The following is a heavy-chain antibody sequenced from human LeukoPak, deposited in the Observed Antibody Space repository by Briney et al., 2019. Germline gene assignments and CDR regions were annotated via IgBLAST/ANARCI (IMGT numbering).Heavy chain of an antibody. CDR3: AKEPAVAGIPYFDY. D-gene: IGHD6-19*01. V-gene: IGHV3-23*01. J-gene: IGHJ4*02. Sequence: GVLRLSCAASGFTFSTYAMSWVRQAPGKGLERVSAIVGSGGATYYADSVKGRFTISRDNSKNTLYLQMNSLRAEDTAVYYCAKEPAVAGIPYFDYWGQGTLVTVSS. CDR2: IVGSGGAT. CDR1: GFTFSTYA.